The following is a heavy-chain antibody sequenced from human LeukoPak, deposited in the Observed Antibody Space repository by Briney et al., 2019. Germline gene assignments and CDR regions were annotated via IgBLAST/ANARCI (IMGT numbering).Heavy chain of an antibody. CDR2: ISSSGSTI. V-gene: IGHV3-11*01. J-gene: IGHJ4*02. D-gene: IGHD3-22*01. CDR1: GFTFSDYY. Sequence: GGSLRLSCAASGFTFSDYYMSWLRQAPGKGLEWVSYISSSGSTIYYADSVKGRFTISRDNAKNSLYLQMNSLRAEDTAVYYCARASYYYDSSGYYYELDYWGQGTLVTVSS. CDR3: ARASYYYDSSGYYYELDY.